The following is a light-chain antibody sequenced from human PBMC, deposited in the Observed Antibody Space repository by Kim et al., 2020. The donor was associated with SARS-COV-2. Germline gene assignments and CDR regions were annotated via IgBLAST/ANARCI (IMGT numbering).Light chain of an antibody. CDR2: GAS. CDR1: QSINSAF. V-gene: IGKV3-20*01. Sequence: PGERATLSCRSSQSINSAFLAWYQQKPGQAPRLLIYGASNRATGIPDRFSGSGSGTDFTLTISRLEPEDFAVYYCQQYDRSPPSYTFGQGTKLEI. J-gene: IGKJ2*01. CDR3: QQYDRSPPSYT.